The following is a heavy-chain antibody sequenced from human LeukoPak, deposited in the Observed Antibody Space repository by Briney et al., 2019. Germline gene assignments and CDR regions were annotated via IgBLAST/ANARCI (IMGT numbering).Heavy chain of an antibody. Sequence: GGSLRLSCAASGVTFSNYWMTWVRQAPGKGLEWVANIKQDGSEKYYVDSVKGRFTISRDNAKNSLYLRMDSLRAEDTAVYYCARDQTPYYWGQGTLVTVSS. CDR2: IKQDGSEK. CDR3: ARDQTPYY. CDR1: GVTFSNYW. V-gene: IGHV3-7*01. J-gene: IGHJ4*02.